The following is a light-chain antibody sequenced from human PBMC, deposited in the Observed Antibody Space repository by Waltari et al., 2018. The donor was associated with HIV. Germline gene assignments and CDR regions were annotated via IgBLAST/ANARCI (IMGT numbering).Light chain of an antibody. CDR2: EKK. CDR3: GTWDSSLSAGGV. J-gene: IGLJ3*02. V-gene: IGLV1-51*01. Sequence: QSVLTQPPSVSAAPGQKVTISCSGSSSNIGNNYVSWYQQLPGTAPKLLIYEKKKRPSGIPDRFSGSKSGTSATLGITGLQTGDEADYYCGTWDSSLSAGGVFGGGTKLTVL. CDR1: SSNIGNNY.